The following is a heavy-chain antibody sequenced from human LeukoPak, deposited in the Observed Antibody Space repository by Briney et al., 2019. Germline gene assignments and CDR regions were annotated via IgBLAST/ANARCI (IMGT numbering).Heavy chain of an antibody. CDR1: GGSISSSSYY. CDR3: ARDWSGYDYWGFDP. D-gene: IGHD5-12*01. Sequence: NTSETLSLTCTVSGGSISSSSYYWGWIRQPPGKGLEWIGYIYYSGSTNYNPSLKSRVTISVDTSKNQFSLKLSSVTAADTAVYYCARDWSGYDYWGFDPWGQGTLVTVSS. J-gene: IGHJ5*02. CDR2: IYYSGST. V-gene: IGHV4-61*01.